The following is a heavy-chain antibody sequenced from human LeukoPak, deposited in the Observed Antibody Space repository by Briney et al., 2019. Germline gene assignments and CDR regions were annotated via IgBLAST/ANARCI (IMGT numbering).Heavy chain of an antibody. CDR3: ARDHLYYEISGPRFDN. Sequence: GGSLRLSCVASGFTFSSYSMNWVRQAPGKGLEWVSSITRSSNYIYYADSVKGRFTISRDNAKNSLYLQMNSLRADDTAVYYCARDHLYYEISGPRFDNWGQGTRVTVSS. D-gene: IGHD3-16*01. V-gene: IGHV3-21*01. J-gene: IGHJ4*02. CDR1: GFTFSSYS. CDR2: ITRSSNYI.